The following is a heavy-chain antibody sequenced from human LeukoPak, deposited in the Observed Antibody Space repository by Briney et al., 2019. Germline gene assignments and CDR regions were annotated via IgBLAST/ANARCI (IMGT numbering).Heavy chain of an antibody. J-gene: IGHJ4*02. Sequence: GGSLRLSCAASGFTFSSYAMHWVRQAPGKGLERVAVISYDGSNKYYADSVKGRFTISRDNSKNKLYLQMNSLRAEDTAVYYCARDSHCSSTSCYPRDWGQGTLVTVSS. CDR1: GFTFSSYA. CDR3: ARDSHCSSTSCYPRD. V-gene: IGHV3-30*04. D-gene: IGHD2-2*01. CDR2: ISYDGSNK.